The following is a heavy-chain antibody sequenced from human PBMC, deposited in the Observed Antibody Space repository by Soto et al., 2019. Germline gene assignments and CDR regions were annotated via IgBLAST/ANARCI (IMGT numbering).Heavy chain of an antibody. CDR2: ISGSSFST. Sequence: EVQLLESGGGLAQPGGSLRLSCAASGFTFNNYAMSWVRQAPGKGLEWVSAISGSSFSTYYAASVKGRFTISRDNSKNSLYLQIGSLRAEDTAVYYCAKVVSGSGSSPYFAYWGQGTLVTVSS. D-gene: IGHD3-10*01. V-gene: IGHV3-23*01. CDR1: GFTFNNYA. J-gene: IGHJ4*02. CDR3: AKVVSGSGSSPYFAY.